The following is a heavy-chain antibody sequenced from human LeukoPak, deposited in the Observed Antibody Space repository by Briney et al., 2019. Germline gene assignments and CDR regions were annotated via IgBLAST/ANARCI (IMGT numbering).Heavy chain of an antibody. CDR3: ARQDTAMVKGWFDP. V-gene: IGHV4-38-2*01. J-gene: IGHJ5*02. CDR1: GYSISSGYY. Sequence: PSETLSLTCAVSGYSISSGYYWGWIRQPPGRGLVWIGSINHRGNTYCNPSLKSRVAISIDTSKNYFSLKVTSVTGADAAVYFCARQDTAMVKGWFDPWGLGTLVTVSS. CDR2: INHRGNT. D-gene: IGHD5-18*01.